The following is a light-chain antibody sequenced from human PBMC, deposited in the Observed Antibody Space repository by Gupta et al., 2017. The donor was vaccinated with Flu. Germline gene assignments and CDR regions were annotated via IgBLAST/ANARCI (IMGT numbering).Light chain of an antibody. Sequence: QSVLTQPPSVSGAPGQRVTTSCTGSSSNIGAGFDVHWYQQLPGTAPKLLIYGKTNRPSGVPDRFSGSKSGTSASLAITGLQTEDEAEYYCKSYDSTLSGSLFGGGTKLTVL. V-gene: IGLV1-40*01. CDR2: GKT. J-gene: IGLJ3*02. CDR1: SSNIGAGFD. CDR3: KSYDSTLSGSL.